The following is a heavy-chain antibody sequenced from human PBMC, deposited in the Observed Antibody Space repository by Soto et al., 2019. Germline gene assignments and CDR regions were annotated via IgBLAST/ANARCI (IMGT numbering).Heavy chain of an antibody. CDR3: ARVPDV. V-gene: IGHV4-30-2*01. CDR1: GGSISSGGYS. Sequence: HLQLQESGSGLVKPSQTLSLTCAVSGGSISSGGYSWSWIRQPPGKGLEWIGYNYHSGSTYYNPSIKSRVTLSVDRSKNQFSLKLSSVTAADTAVYYCARVPDVWGQGTTVTVSS. CDR2: NYHSGST. J-gene: IGHJ6*02.